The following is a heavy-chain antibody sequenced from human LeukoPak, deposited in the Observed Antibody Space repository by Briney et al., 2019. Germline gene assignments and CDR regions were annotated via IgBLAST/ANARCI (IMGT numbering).Heavy chain of an antibody. CDR1: GFTFGDYA. CDR3: TPYYDSSGYYPSDH. J-gene: IGHJ4*02. CDR2: IRSKAYGGTT. Sequence: PGGSLRLSCTASGFTFGDYAMSWFRQAPGKGLEWVGFIRSKAYGGTTEYAASVKGRFTISRDDSKSIAYLQMNSLKTEDTAVYYCTPYYDSSGYYPSDHWGQGTLVTVSS. V-gene: IGHV3-49*03. D-gene: IGHD3-22*01.